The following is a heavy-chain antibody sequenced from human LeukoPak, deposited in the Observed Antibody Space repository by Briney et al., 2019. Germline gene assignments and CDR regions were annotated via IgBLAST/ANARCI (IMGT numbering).Heavy chain of an antibody. CDR2: ISAYNGNT. CDR3: ARVPGIAAAGYFDY. J-gene: IGHJ4*02. CDR1: GYTFTSYG. D-gene: IGHD6-13*01. Sequence: ASVKVSCKASGYTFTSYGISWVRQAPGQGLEWMGWISAYNGNTNYTQKLQGRVTMTTDTSTSTAYMELRSLRSDDTAVYYCARVPGIAAAGYFDYWGQGTLVTVSS. V-gene: IGHV1-18*01.